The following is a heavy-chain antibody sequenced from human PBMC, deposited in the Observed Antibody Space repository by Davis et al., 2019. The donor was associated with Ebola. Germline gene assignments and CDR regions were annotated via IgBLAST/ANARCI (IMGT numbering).Heavy chain of an antibody. CDR3: ARVTAAAGSWRDY. J-gene: IGHJ4*02. Sequence: GESLKISCAASGFTFSNYWMHWVRQAPGKGLVWVSRIKGDGTSTDYADSVRGRFTISRDNALNTLYLQMNSLRAEDTAVYYCARVTAAAGSWRDYWGQGTLVTVSS. D-gene: IGHD6-13*01. V-gene: IGHV3-74*01. CDR1: GFTFSNYW. CDR2: IKGDGTST.